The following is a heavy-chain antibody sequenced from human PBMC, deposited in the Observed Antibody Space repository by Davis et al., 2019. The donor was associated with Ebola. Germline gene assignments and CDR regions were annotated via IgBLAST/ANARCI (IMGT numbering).Heavy chain of an antibody. Sequence: PGGSLRLSCAASGFTFSSYAMHWVRQAPGKGLEWVSYIRSSGSTIYYAHSVKGRFTISRDNAKNSLYLQMNSLRAEDTAVYYCARDRRIGYYYGMDVWGQGTTVTVSS. J-gene: IGHJ6*02. CDR3: ARDRRIGYYYGMDV. V-gene: IGHV3-48*03. CDR1: GFTFSSYA. CDR2: IRSSGSTI.